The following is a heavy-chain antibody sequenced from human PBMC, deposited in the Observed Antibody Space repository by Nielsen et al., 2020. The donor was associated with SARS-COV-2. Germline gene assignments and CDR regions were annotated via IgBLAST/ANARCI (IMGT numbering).Heavy chain of an antibody. CDR2: IYYSGST. V-gene: IGHV4-39*01. J-gene: IGHJ6*02. D-gene: IGHD2-2*01. Sequence: WIRQPPGKGLEWIGSIYYSGSTYYNPSLKSRVTISVDTSKNQFSLKLSSVTAADTAVYYCARGTPYCSSTNWWACYYYGMDVWGQGTTVTVSS. CDR3: ARGTPYCSSTNWWACYYYGMDV.